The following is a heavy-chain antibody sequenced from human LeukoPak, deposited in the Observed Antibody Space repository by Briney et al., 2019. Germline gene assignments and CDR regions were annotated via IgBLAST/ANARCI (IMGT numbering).Heavy chain of an antibody. J-gene: IGHJ4*02. Sequence: PGGSLRLSCAASGFTFSSYWMSWVRQAPGKGLEWVANIKQDGSEKYYVDSVKGRFTISRDNAKNSLYLQMNSLGVDDTAVYYCARDHGRGSTDYFDYWGQGTLVTVSS. D-gene: IGHD3-10*01. CDR1: GFTFSSYW. V-gene: IGHV3-7*01. CDR3: ARDHGRGSTDYFDY. CDR2: IKQDGSEK.